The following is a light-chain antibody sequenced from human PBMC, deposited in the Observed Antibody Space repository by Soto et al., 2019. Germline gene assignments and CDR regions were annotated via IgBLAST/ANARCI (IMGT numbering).Light chain of an antibody. V-gene: IGLV1-40*01. CDR3: QSYDSSLSASVV. CDR1: SSNIGADYD. Sequence: QSVLTQPPSVSGAPGQGVTISCTGSSSNIGADYDVHWYQQLPGTAPKLLIYGDNNRPSGVPDRFSGSKSGTSASLAITGLQAEDEADYYCQSYDSSLSASVVFGGGTKVTVL. CDR2: GDN. J-gene: IGLJ2*01.